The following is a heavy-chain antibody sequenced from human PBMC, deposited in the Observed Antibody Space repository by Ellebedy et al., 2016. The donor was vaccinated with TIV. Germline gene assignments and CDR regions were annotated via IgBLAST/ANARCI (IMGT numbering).Heavy chain of an antibody. CDR2: MFHSGST. J-gene: IGHJ4*02. CDR1: GGSISSSNW. CDR3: ARGRNLFKYLDL. Sequence: MPSETLSLTCAVSGGSISSSNWWAWVRQPPGKGLEWLGEMFHSGSTNYHPSLKSRITISVAKSKNHCPLNLTSVTAADTAVYYCARGRNLFKYLDLWGQGTLVTVSA. V-gene: IGHV4-4*02. D-gene: IGHD1-1*01.